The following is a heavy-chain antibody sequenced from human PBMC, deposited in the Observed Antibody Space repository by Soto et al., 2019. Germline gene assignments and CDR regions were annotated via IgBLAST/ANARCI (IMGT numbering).Heavy chain of an antibody. CDR3: ARLWFGDDPRDY. D-gene: IGHD3-10*01. CDR2: IIPIFGTA. J-gene: IGHJ4*02. CDR1: GGTFSSYA. Sequence: SVKVSCKASGGTFSSYAISWVRQAPGQGLEWMGGIIPIFGTANYAQKFQGRVTITADESTSTAYMELSSLRSEDTAVYYCARLWFGDDPRDYWGQGTLVTVSS. V-gene: IGHV1-69*13.